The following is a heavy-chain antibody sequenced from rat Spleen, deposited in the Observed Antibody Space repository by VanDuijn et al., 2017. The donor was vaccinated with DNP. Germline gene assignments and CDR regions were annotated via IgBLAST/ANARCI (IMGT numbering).Heavy chain of an antibody. J-gene: IGHJ2*01. CDR3: TTALY. V-gene: IGHV5-27*01. CDR2: ISTSGGST. Sequence: EVQLVESGGGLVQPGRSLKLSCAASGFTFSNYGMAWVRQAPKKGLEWVATISTSGGSTYYRDSVKGRFTISRDNAKSTLYLQMDSLRSEDTATYYCTTALYWGQGVMVTVSS. CDR1: GFTFSNYG.